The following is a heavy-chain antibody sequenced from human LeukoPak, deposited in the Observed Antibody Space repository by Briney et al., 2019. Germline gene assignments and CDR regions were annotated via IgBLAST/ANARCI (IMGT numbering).Heavy chain of an antibody. D-gene: IGHD3-10*01. CDR3: ARDHYYYGSGSYYNVRYYYMDV. CDR1: GYTFTGYY. J-gene: IGHJ6*03. CDR2: INPNSGGT. Sequence: ASAKVSCKASGYTFTGYYMHWVRQAPGQGLEWMGWINPNSGGTNYAQKFQGRVTMTRDTSISTAYMELSRLRSDDTAVYYCARDHYYYGSGSYYNVRYYYMDVWGKGTTVTVSS. V-gene: IGHV1-2*02.